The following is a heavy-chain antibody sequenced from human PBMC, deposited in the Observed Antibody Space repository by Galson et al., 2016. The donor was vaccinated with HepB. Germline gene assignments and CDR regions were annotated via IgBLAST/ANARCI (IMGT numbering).Heavy chain of an antibody. CDR2: TYHSGST. D-gene: IGHD1-7*01. J-gene: IGHJ4*02. CDR1: GASISSNW. V-gene: IGHV4-4*02. Sequence: ETLSLTCVVSGASISSNWWSWVRQPPGKGLEWIGETYHSGSTYLNPSLNSRVAISIDRSKNHFSLSLNSVTAADTAVYYCARHIIVTGTRGFDFWGQGILVTVSS. CDR3: ARHIIVTGTRGFDF.